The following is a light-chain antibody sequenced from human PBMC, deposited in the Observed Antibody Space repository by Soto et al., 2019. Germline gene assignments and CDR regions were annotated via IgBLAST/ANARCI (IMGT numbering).Light chain of an antibody. V-gene: IGLV2-23*02. Sequence: QSALTQPASVSGSPGQSITISCTGTSSDVGSYNLVSWYQQHPGKAPKVIIYEVIKRPSGVSNHFSGSKSGNTASLTISGLQAEDEADYYCCSYAGSTSLVFGGGTKLTVL. J-gene: IGLJ2*01. CDR1: SSDVGSYNL. CDR2: EVI. CDR3: CSYAGSTSLV.